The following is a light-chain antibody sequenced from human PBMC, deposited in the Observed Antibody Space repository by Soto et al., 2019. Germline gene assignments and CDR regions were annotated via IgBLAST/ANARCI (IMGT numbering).Light chain of an antibody. CDR3: RQYFSYPVT. CDR1: QSISNS. CDR2: KAS. Sequence: DIQMTQSPSTLSASVGDRVTITCRASQSISNSLAWYQQKPGKAPNLLIYKASSLESGVPSRFSGSGSGTEFTLTISSLQPDDFATYYYRQYFSYPVTFGGGTKVEMK. V-gene: IGKV1-5*03. J-gene: IGKJ4*01.